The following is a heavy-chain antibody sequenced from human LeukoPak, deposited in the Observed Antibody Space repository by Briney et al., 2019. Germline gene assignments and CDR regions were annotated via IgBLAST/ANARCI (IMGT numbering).Heavy chain of an antibody. CDR2: NYYSGST. CDR1: GYSISSGYY. CDR3: ARGHGDGYNYYYYYMDV. V-gene: IGHV4-38-2*02. J-gene: IGHJ6*03. D-gene: IGHD5-24*01. Sequence: SETLSLTCTVSGYSISSGYYWGWIRQPPGKGLEWIGSNYYSGSTYYNPSLKSRVTISVDTSKNQFSLKLSSVTAADTAVYYCARGHGDGYNYYYYYMDVWGKGTTVTVSS.